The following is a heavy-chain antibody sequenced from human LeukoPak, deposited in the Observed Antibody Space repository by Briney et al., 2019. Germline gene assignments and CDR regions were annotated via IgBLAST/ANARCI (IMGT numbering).Heavy chain of an antibody. Sequence: AGGSLRLSCAASGFTFSNYDMNWVRQAPGKGLEWVSYISRSGSTISYADSVKGRFTISRDNAKNSLYLQMDGLRAEDTAVYYCARDRGAVAATWFDYWGQGTLVTVSS. CDR2: ISRSGSTI. CDR1: GFTFSNYD. J-gene: IGHJ4*02. CDR3: ARDRGAVAATWFDY. V-gene: IGHV3-48*03. D-gene: IGHD6-19*01.